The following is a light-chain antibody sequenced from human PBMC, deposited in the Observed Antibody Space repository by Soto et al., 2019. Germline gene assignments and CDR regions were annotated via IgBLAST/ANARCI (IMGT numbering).Light chain of an antibody. CDR3: VQGKQFPFT. CDR1: EGLAF. V-gene: IGKV2-24*01. CDR2: KIS. Sequence: DIVMTQTPLSLPVTLGQPASISCRSSEGLAFLSWLHQRPGQPPRFLIYKISQRFSGVPDRFSGRGAGTNFTLKISGVEPEDVGVYYCVQGKQFPFTFGPGTRVDIK. J-gene: IGKJ3*01.